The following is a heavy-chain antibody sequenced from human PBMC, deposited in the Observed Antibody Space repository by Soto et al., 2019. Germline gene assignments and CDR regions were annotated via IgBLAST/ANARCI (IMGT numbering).Heavy chain of an antibody. J-gene: IGHJ4*02. V-gene: IGHV3-30*18. CDR3: AKDLLDSSGYFFDH. CDR1: GFTFSVYG. Sequence: QVPLVESGGGVVQPGRSLGLSCAASGFTFSVYGMHWVRQAPGKGLERVAFISYDGSYKYYADSVKGRFTISRDDAENTLYLQMNSLRVDDTAVYYCAKDLLDSSGYFFDHWGQGTLVTVSS. CDR2: ISYDGSYK. D-gene: IGHD3-22*01.